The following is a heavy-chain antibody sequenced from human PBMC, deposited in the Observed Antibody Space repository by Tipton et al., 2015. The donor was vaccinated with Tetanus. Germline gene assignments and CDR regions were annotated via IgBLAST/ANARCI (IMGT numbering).Heavy chain of an antibody. CDR3: VRESSSGWFVDY. CDR1: GGSVRSGSYY. D-gene: IGHD6-19*01. V-gene: IGHV4-61*01. CDR2: IYRTGST. Sequence: TLSLTCTVSGGSVRSGSYYWTWIRQPPGKGLEWIGYIYRTGSTKYNSSLRDRVTIALDTSKNQFSLKLNSVTAADTAVYYCVRESSSGWFVDYWGQGTVVTVFS. J-gene: IGHJ4*02.